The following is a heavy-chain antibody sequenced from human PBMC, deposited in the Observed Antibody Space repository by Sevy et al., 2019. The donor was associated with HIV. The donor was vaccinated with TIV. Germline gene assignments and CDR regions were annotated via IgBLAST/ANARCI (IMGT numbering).Heavy chain of an antibody. Sequence: GGSLRLSCAASGFTFSSYAMHWVRQAPGKGLEWVAVISYDGSNKYYADSVKGRFTISRDNSKNTLYLQMNSLRAEDTAVYYCARPVLTIVGATTHFDYWGQGTLVTVSS. V-gene: IGHV3-30*04. J-gene: IGHJ4*02. CDR2: ISYDGSNK. D-gene: IGHD1-26*01. CDR1: GFTFSSYA. CDR3: ARPVLTIVGATTHFDY.